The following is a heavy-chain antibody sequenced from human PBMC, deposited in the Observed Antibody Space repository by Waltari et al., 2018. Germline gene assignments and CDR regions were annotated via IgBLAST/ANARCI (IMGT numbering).Heavy chain of an antibody. V-gene: IGHV3-23*01. CDR2: ISASGGGS. CDR3: GKDQENDPSCEVT. Sequence: EVQLLESGGDLVQPGGSLRLSCAASGFTFTNYAMIWVRQVPGRGLELVSSISASGGGSYYADSVKGRFTISRDNSRGTLSLQMNSLTAEDTAVYYCGKDQENDPSCEVTWGQGTLVTVSS. J-gene: IGHJ5*02. CDR1: GFTFTNYA.